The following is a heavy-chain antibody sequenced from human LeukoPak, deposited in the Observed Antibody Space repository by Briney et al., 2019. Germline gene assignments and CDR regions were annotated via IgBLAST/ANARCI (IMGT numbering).Heavy chain of an antibody. CDR1: GYTFTGYY. J-gene: IGHJ4*02. V-gene: IGHV1-2*02. CDR2: INPNSGGT. Sequence: VASVKVSCKASGYTFTGYYMHWVRQAPGQGLEWIGWINPNSGGTNYAQKFQGRVTMTRDTSISTAYMELSRLRSDDTAVYYCARGANYYDSSGPLETNWGQGTLVTVSS. CDR3: ARGANYYDSSGPLETN. D-gene: IGHD3-22*01.